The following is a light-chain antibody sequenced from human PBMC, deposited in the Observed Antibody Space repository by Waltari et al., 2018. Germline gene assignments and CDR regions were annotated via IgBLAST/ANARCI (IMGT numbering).Light chain of an antibody. Sequence: QSALTQPASVSGSPGQSIAISCTATSRDVGGYNYVSWYQQHPGKAPKLMIYDVSNRPSGVSNRFSGSKSGNTASLTISGLQAEDEADYYCSSYTSSSTKVFGGGTKLTVL. CDR1: SRDVGGYNY. CDR3: SSYTSSSTKV. J-gene: IGLJ2*01. CDR2: DVS. V-gene: IGLV2-14*03.